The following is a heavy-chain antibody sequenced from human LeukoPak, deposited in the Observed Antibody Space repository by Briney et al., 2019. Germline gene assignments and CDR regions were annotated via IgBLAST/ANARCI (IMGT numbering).Heavy chain of an antibody. Sequence: GGSLRLSCAASGFTFSTYGMHWVRQAPGKGLEWVAVISYDGSNKYYADSVKGRFTISRDNSKNTLSLQMNSLRAEDTAVYYCAKDQGTAMVADAFDIWGQGTMVTVSS. CDR2: ISYDGSNK. J-gene: IGHJ3*02. CDR3: AKDQGTAMVADAFDI. V-gene: IGHV3-30*18. CDR1: GFTFSTYG. D-gene: IGHD5-18*01.